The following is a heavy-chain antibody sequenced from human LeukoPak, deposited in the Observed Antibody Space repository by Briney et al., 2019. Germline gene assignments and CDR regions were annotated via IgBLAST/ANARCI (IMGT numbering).Heavy chain of an antibody. CDR1: GASISSYS. J-gene: IGHJ5*02. D-gene: IGHD6-13*01. Sequence: SETLSLTCTVSGASISSYSWSWIRQPAGKGLEWIGRIYSSGRTKYNPSLKSRVIISVDNSKHQLSLRLSSVTAADTAVYYCARDTNAGAAGMFDPWGQGTLVTVSS. V-gene: IGHV4-4*07. CDR3: ARDTNAGAAGMFDP. CDR2: IYSSGRT.